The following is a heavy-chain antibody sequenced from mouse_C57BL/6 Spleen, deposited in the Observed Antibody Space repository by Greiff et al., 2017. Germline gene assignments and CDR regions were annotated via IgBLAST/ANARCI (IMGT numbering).Heavy chain of an antibody. Sequence: QVQLQQPGAELVKPGASVKMSCKASGYTFTSYWITWVKQRPGQGLEWIGDIYPGSGSTNYNEKFKSKATLTVDTSSCTAYMQLGSLTSEASAVYYCARSGDYDGAWFAYWGQGTLVTVSA. D-gene: IGHD2-4*01. J-gene: IGHJ3*01. CDR2: IYPGSGST. V-gene: IGHV1-55*01. CDR1: GYTFTSYW. CDR3: ARSGDYDGAWFAY.